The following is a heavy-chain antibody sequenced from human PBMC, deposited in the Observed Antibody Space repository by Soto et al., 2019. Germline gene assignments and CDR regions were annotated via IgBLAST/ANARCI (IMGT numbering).Heavy chain of an antibody. CDR3: AKEVGWLREFDY. D-gene: IGHD5-12*01. CDR1: GFTFGSYG. V-gene: IGHV3-30*18. CDR2: ISYDGSNK. Sequence: PGGSLRLSCAASGFTFGSYGMHWVRQAPGKGLEWVAVISYDGSNKYYADSVKGRFTISRDNSKNTLYLQMNSLRAEDMAVYYCAKEVGWLREFDYWGQGTLVTVSS. J-gene: IGHJ4*02.